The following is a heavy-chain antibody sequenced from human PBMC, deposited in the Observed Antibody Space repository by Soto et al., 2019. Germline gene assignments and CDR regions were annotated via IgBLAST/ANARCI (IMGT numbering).Heavy chain of an antibody. J-gene: IGHJ4*02. CDR2: IRSKTHNYAT. Sequence: EVQLVESGGGLVQPGESLKLSCAASGFTLSGSAVHWVRQASGKGLEWVGRIRSKTHNYATDYIASVKGRFTMSRDDSNNTAYRQMNGLKTDDTAVYDCTRSGGSYSFGYWGQGTLVNVSS. V-gene: IGHV3-73*02. CDR1: GFTLSGSA. D-gene: IGHD1-26*01. CDR3: TRSGGSYSFGY.